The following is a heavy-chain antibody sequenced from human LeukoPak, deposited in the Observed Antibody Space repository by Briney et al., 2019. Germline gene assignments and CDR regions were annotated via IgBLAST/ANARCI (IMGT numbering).Heavy chain of an antibody. D-gene: IGHD2-8*02. V-gene: IGHV4-59*01. CDR1: GGSISSYY. CDR2: IYYGGST. J-gene: IGHJ6*02. CDR3: ARKSGRLLASDV. Sequence: PSETLSLTCTVSGGSISSYYWSWIRQPPGKGLEWIGYIYYGGSTNYNPSLKSRVTISVDTSKNQFSLKLSSVTAADTAVYYCARKSGRLLASDVWGQGTTVTVSS.